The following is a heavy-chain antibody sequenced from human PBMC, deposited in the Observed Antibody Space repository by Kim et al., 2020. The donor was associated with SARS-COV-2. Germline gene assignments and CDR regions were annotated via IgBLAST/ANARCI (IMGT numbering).Heavy chain of an antibody. CDR2: ISGSGGST. D-gene: IGHD2-15*01. CDR3: AKVGPARVVVAATIGY. J-gene: IGHJ4*02. Sequence: GGSLRLSCAASGFTFSSYAMSWVRQAPGKGLEWVSAISGSGGSTYYADSVKGRFTISRDNSKNTLYLQMNSLRAEDTAVYYCAKVGPARVVVAATIGYWGQGTLVTVSS. CDR1: GFTFSSYA. V-gene: IGHV3-23*01.